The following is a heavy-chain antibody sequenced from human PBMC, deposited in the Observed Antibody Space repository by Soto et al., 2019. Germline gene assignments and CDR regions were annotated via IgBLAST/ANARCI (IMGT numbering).Heavy chain of an antibody. CDR2: ISGASGTI. D-gene: IGHD2-15*01. V-gene: IGHV3-48*01. CDR3: ARDCGYGYGRYV. CDR1: GFTFRNYN. Sequence: EVQLVASGGGLVQPGGSLRLSCAASGFTFRNYNMNWVRQAPGKGLECLSYISGASGTIYYADSMQDGFTISRDNAKHSLYLQMNGLRAEDTAMYYWARDCGYGYGRYVWGQGTTVTVSS. J-gene: IGHJ6*02.